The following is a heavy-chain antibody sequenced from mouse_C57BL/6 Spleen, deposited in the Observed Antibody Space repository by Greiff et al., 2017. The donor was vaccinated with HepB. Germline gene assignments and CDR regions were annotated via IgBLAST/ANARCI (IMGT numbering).Heavy chain of an antibody. D-gene: IGHD3-3*01. J-gene: IGHJ4*01. CDR1: GYTFTSYW. Sequence: QVHVKQPGAELVKPGASVKMSCKASGYTFTSYWITWVKQRPGQGLEWIGDIYPGSGSTNYNEKFKSKATLTVDTSSSTAYMQLSSLTSEDSAVYYCARGGGRSYAMDYWGQGTSVTVSS. CDR3: ARGGGRSYAMDY. CDR2: IYPGSGST. V-gene: IGHV1-55*01.